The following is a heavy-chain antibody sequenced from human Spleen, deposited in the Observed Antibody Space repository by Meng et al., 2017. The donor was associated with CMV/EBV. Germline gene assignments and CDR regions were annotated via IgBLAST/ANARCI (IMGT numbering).Heavy chain of an antibody. V-gene: IGHV4-31*02. Sequence: TVDGDYIRSGGYYWRWIRQYPGKGLEWIGYTYNSGSTYYNPSLKSRVSISVDTSKNQVFLKLSSVTAADTAVYYCARDGTELGNWFDPWGQGTLVTVSS. D-gene: IGHD1-26*01. CDR1: GDYIRSGGYY. CDR2: TYNSGST. CDR3: ARDGTELGNWFDP. J-gene: IGHJ5*02.